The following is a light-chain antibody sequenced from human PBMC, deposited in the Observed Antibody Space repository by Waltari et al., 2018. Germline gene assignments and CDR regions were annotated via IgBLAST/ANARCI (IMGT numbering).Light chain of an antibody. J-gene: IGKJ4*01. CDR1: QSVSSY. V-gene: IGKV3-11*01. CDR2: DAS. CDR3: QQRSNWPRLT. Sequence: EIVLTQSPATLSLSPGERATLSCRASQSVSSYLAWYQQNTGQAPRLLIYDASNRATGIPARFSGSGSGTDFTLTISSLEPEDFAVSYCQQRSNWPRLTFGGGTKVEIK.